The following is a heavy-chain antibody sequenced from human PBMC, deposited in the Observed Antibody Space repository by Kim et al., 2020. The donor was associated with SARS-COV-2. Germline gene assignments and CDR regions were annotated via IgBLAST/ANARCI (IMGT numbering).Heavy chain of an antibody. CDR3: ATSSYDILTGCFYGMDV. D-gene: IGHD3-9*01. CDR2: INTGSTHI. CDR1: GFTFRSYN. V-gene: IGHV3-21*01. J-gene: IGHJ6*02. Sequence: GGSLRLSCAASGFTFRSYNMDWVRQSPGRGLEWISSINTGSTHIYYADSVEGRFTISRDNAQNSLYLQMNGLRAEDTAVYYCATSSYDILTGCFYGMDVWGQGTTVTVSS.